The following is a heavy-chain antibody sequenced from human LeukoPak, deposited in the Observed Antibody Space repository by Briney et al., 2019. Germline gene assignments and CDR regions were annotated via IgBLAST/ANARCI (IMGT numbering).Heavy chain of an antibody. CDR2: ISGSSKII. V-gene: IGHV3-48*02. J-gene: IGHJ6*02. CDR3: ARDYSSSGTFFGYYYGMDV. Sequence: GGSLRLSCAASGFTVSTDYMSWVRQAPGKGLEWISYISGSSKIIHWAESLKGRFTISRDNAKNSLYLQMNSLRDEDTAVYYCARDYSSSGTFFGYYYGMDVWGQGTTVTVSS. D-gene: IGHD2-2*01. CDR1: GFTVSTDY.